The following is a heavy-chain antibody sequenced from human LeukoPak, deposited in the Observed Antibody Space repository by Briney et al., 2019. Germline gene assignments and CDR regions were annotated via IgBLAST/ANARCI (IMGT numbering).Heavy chain of an antibody. CDR1: GFTVSSNY. CDR3: ARDSPDTAMDSWYYYGMDV. D-gene: IGHD5-18*01. Sequence: PGGSLRLSCAASGFTVSSNYMSWVRQAPGKGLEWASVIYSGGSTYYADSVKGRFTISRDNSKNTLYLQMNSLRAEDTAVYYCARDSPDTAMDSWYYYGMDVWGQGTTVTVSS. V-gene: IGHV3-66*02. J-gene: IGHJ6*02. CDR2: IYSGGST.